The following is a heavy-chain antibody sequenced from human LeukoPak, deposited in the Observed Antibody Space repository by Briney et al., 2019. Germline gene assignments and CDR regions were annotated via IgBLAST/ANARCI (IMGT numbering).Heavy chain of an antibody. D-gene: IGHD2-2*01. V-gene: IGHV4-34*01. Sequence: SETLSLTCAVYGGSFSGYYWSWIRQPPGKGLEWIGEINHSGSTNYNPSLKSRVTISVDTSKNQFSLKLSSVTAADTAVYYCAVPAATKHNNAFDIWGQGTMVTVSS. CDR2: INHSGST. CDR3: AVPAATKHNNAFDI. J-gene: IGHJ3*02. CDR1: GGSFSGYY.